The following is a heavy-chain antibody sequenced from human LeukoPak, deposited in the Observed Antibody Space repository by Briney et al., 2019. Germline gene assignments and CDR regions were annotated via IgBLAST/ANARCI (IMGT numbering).Heavy chain of an antibody. CDR3: AREAQPQDYYDSSGYYSGTTFDY. CDR1: GVSISSYY. V-gene: IGHV4-59*01. J-gene: IGHJ4*02. CDR2: FYYSGST. D-gene: IGHD3-22*01. Sequence: SETLSLTCNVSGVSISSYYWSWIRQPPGKGLEWIGSFYYSGSTNYNPSLKSRVTMSVDTSKNQFSLKLSSVTAADTAVYYCAREAQPQDYYDSSGYYSGTTFDYWGQGTLVTVSS.